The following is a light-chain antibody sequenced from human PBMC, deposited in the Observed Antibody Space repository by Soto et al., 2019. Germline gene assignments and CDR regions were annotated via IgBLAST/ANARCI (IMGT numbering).Light chain of an antibody. V-gene: IGLV2-11*01. J-gene: IGLJ3*02. CDR2: DVN. CDR3: CSYAGSYTWV. CDR1: SSDVGGYEY. Sequence: QSVLTQPRSVSGSPGQSVTISCTGTSSDVGGYEYVSWYQQDQGKAPRLMIYDVNKRPSGVPDRFSGSKSGNTASLTISGLQAEDETDYYCCSYAGSYTWVFGGGTKLTVL.